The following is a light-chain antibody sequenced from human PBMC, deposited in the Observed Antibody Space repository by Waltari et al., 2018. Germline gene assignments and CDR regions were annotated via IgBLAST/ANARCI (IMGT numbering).Light chain of an antibody. CDR2: NVS. Sequence: QSALTQPRSVSASPGQSVTISCSGTSGDVGASHSVAWYQQHPGKAPKVMFFNVSERPSGVPDRISRSKSGNTASLSISGLQAEDEADYYCWSFTGSYWMFGGGTRLTVL. J-gene: IGLJ3*02. V-gene: IGLV2-11*01. CDR3: WSFTGSYWM. CDR1: SGDVGASHS.